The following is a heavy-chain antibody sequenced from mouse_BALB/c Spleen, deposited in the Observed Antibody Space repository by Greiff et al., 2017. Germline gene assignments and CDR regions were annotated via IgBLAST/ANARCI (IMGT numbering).Heavy chain of an antibody. CDR1: GFTFSSFG. Sequence: EVQRVESGGGLVQPGGSRKLSCAASGFTFSSFGMHWVRQAPEKGLEWVAYISSGSSTIYYADTVKGRFTISRDNPKNTLFLQMTSLRSEDTAMYYCARGPYGSSPLSFDVWGAGTTVTVSS. CDR2: ISSGSSTI. J-gene: IGHJ1*01. CDR3: ARGPYGSSPLSFDV. D-gene: IGHD1-1*01. V-gene: IGHV5-17*02.